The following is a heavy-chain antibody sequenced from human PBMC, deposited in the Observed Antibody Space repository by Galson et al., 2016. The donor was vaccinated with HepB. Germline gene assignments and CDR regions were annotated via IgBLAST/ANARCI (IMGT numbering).Heavy chain of an antibody. Sequence: ETLSLTCAVSGDSVTNYFWAWLRQPPGKRLEWIGYIYHSGNTNYSPSLRTRVGISVDTSNNHFSPNLPSVSAADTAVYYWAGGYRGAWYTIWGRGTMVTVSS. CDR2: IYHSGNT. J-gene: IGHJ3*02. CDR3: AGGYRGAWYTI. D-gene: IGHD6-19*01. CDR1: GDSVTNYF. V-gene: IGHV4-59*02.